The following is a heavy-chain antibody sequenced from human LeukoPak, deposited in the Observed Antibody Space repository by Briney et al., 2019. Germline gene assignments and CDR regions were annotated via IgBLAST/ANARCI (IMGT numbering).Heavy chain of an antibody. CDR3: ARGPLASGSYSLYGYGSVFDY. V-gene: IGHV3-30*02. D-gene: IGHD3-10*01. CDR2: IRYDGSNK. J-gene: IGHJ4*02. CDR1: GFTFSSYG. Sequence: GGSLRLSCAASGFTFSSYGMHWVRQAPGKGLEWVAFIRYDGSNKYYADSVKGRFTISRDNAKNSLYLQMNSLRAEDTAVYYCARGPLASGSYSLYGYGSVFDYWGQGTLVTISS.